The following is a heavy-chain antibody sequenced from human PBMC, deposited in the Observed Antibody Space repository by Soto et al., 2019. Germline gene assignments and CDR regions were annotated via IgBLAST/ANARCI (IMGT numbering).Heavy chain of an antibody. CDR1: GYTLTELS. Sequence: ASVNVSCKVSGYTLTELSIHWVRQAPGKGLEWMGGFDPEDGETIYAQKFQGRVTMTEDTSTDTAYMELSSLRSEDTAVYYCATNIPEWLLLPAAVDVWGQGPMVTVSS. CDR2: FDPEDGET. D-gene: IGHD3-22*01. J-gene: IGHJ3*01. V-gene: IGHV1-24*01. CDR3: ATNIPEWLLLPAAVDV.